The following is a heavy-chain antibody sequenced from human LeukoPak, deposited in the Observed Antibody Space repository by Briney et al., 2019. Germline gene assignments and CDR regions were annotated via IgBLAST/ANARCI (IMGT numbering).Heavy chain of an antibody. CDR3: ARADVDTAPRGFSYYYYMDV. CDR2: INHSGST. D-gene: IGHD5-18*01. CDR1: GFTFSDYA. Sequence: GSLRLSCTTSGFTFSDYAMSWVRQAPGKGLEWIGEINHSGSTNYNPSLKSRVTISVDTSKNQFSLKLSSVTAADTAVYYCARADVDTAPRGFSYYYYMDVWGKGTTVTISS. V-gene: IGHV4-34*01. J-gene: IGHJ6*03.